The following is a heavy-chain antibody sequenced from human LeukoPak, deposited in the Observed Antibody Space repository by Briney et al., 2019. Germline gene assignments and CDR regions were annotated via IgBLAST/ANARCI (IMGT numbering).Heavy chain of an antibody. CDR3: TKPYTLVHVGYNSTWHYFAD. J-gene: IGHJ4*02. CDR2: IYSGGST. V-gene: IGHV3-53*01. D-gene: IGHD6-13*01. CDR1: GFTVSSNY. Sequence: GGSLRLSCAASGFTVSSNYMSWVRQAPGKGLEWVSVIYSGGSTYYADSVKGRFTISRDNSKNTLYLQMNSLRAEDTAVYFCTKPYTLVHVGYNSTWHYFADWGQGTLVIVSS.